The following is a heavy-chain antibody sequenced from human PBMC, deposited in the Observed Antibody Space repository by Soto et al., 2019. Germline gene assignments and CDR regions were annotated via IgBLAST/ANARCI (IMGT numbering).Heavy chain of an antibody. J-gene: IGHJ6*02. CDR3: ARDHWGVDSPFYYYYGMDV. CDR2: IIPIFGTA. V-gene: IGHV1-69*01. Sequence: QVQLVQSGAEVKKPGSSVKVSCKASGGTFSSYAISWVRQAPGQGLELMGGIIPIFGTANYAQKFQGRVTITADEATSTAYMELSSLRSEHTAVYYCARDHWGVDSPFYYYYGMDVWVQGTTVTVSS. D-gene: IGHD7-27*01. CDR1: GGTFSSYA.